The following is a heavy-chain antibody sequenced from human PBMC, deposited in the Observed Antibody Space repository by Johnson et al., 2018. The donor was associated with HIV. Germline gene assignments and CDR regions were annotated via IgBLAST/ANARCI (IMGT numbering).Heavy chain of an antibody. V-gene: IGHV3-11*04. CDR3: ARPSSIASLYDEFDI. CDR1: GFTFSDYY. Sequence: QVQLVESGGAVVQPGGSLRLSCAASGFTFSDYYMSWIRQAPGKGLEWVSYISSSGSTIYYADSVKGRFTISRDNSKNTLYLQMNSLRAEDTAVYYCARPSSIASLYDEFDIWGQGTMVTVSS. J-gene: IGHJ3*02. CDR2: ISSSGSTI. D-gene: IGHD6-6*01.